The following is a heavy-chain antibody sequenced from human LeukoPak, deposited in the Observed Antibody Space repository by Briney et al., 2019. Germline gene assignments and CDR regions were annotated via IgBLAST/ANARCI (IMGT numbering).Heavy chain of an antibody. CDR3: ARDGYSSGWYRPLPDWFDP. D-gene: IGHD6-19*01. Sequence: PGGSLRLSCAASGFTFSSYEMNWVRQAPGKGLEWVSYISSSGSTIYYADSVKGRFTISRDNAKNSLYLQMNSLRAEDTAVYYCARDGYSSGWYRPLPDWFDPWGQGTLVTVSS. V-gene: IGHV3-48*03. CDR1: GFTFSSYE. CDR2: ISSSGSTI. J-gene: IGHJ5*02.